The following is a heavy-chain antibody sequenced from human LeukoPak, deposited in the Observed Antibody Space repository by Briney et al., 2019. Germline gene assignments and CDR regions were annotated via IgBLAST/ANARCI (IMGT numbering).Heavy chain of an antibody. D-gene: IGHD5-12*01. CDR3: AKKDRGNSGYYYYYMDV. Sequence: SETLSLTCTVSGGSISSYYWSWIRQPPGKGLEWIGEINHSGSTNYNPSLKSRVTISVDTSKNQFSLKLSSVTAADTAVYYCAKKDRGNSGYYYYYMDVWGKGTTVTVSS. CDR2: INHSGST. CDR1: GGSISSYY. J-gene: IGHJ6*03. V-gene: IGHV4-34*01.